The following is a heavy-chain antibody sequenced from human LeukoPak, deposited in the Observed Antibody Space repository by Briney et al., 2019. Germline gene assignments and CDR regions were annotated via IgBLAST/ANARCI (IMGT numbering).Heavy chain of an antibody. Sequence: GASVKVSCKASGYTFTSYGISWVRQAPGQGLEWMGWISAYNGNTNYAQKLQGRVTMTTDTSTSTAYMELRSLRSDDTAVYYCARDHLQTKIVVVPADLGYWGQGTLVTVSS. CDR3: ARDHLQTKIVVVPADLGY. V-gene: IGHV1-18*01. CDR2: ISAYNGNT. D-gene: IGHD2-2*01. J-gene: IGHJ4*02. CDR1: GYTFTSYG.